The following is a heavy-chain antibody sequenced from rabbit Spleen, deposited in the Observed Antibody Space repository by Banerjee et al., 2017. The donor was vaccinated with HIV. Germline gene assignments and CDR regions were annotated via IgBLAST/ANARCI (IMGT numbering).Heavy chain of an antibody. CDR3: ARDGAGGSYFAL. Sequence: QSLEESGGGLVKPEGSLTLTCKASGVSFSDKDVMCWVRQAPGKGLEWIACIDAGSDGTYYASWAKGRFTISKTSSTVDLKMTSLTAADTATYFCARDGAGGSYFALWGPGTLVTVS. D-gene: IGHD8-1*01. V-gene: IGHV1S40*01. CDR1: GVSFSDKDV. J-gene: IGHJ4*01. CDR2: IDAGSDGT.